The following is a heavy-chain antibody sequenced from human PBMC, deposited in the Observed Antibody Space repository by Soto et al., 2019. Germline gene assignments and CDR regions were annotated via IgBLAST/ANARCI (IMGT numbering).Heavy chain of an antibody. CDR3: ARVFTEPALFDY. Sequence: PSETLSLTCTVSGGSISSGGYYWSWIRQHPGKGLEWIGYIYYSGSTYYNPSLKSRVTISVDTSKNQFSLKLSSVTAADTAVYYCARVFTEPALFDYWGQGTLVTVSS. CDR2: IYYSGST. V-gene: IGHV4-31*03. D-gene: IGHD3-10*02. J-gene: IGHJ4*02. CDR1: GGSISSGGYY.